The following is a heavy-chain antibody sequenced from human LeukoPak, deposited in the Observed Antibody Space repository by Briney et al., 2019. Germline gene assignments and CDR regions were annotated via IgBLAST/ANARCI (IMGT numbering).Heavy chain of an antibody. V-gene: IGHV4-4*07. CDR3: ARDGAVTTGGADY. Sequence: PSETLSLTCTVSGGSISSYYWSWIRQPAGKGLEWIGPIYTSGSTNYNPSPKSRLTMSVDTSKNQFSLKLSSVTAADTAVYYYARDGAVTTGGADYWGQGTLVTVSS. J-gene: IGHJ4*02. CDR2: IYTSGST. CDR1: GGSISSYY. D-gene: IGHD4-17*01.